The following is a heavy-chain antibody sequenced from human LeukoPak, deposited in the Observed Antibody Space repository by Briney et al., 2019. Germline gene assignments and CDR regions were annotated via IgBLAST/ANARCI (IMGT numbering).Heavy chain of an antibody. CDR2: ISYDGSNK. CDR1: GFTFGSYA. CDR3: ATLNRRDDY. V-gene: IGHV3-30-3*01. Sequence: GGSLRLSCAASGFTFGSYAMHWVRQAPGKGLEWVAVISYDGSNKYYADSVRGRFTISRDNSKNTLYLQMNSLRAEDTAVYYCATLNRRDDYWGQGTLVTVSS. J-gene: IGHJ4*02. D-gene: IGHD3-16*02.